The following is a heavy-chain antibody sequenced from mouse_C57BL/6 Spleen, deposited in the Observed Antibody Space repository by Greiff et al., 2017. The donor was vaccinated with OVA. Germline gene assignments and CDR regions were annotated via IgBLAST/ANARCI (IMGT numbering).Heavy chain of an antibody. J-gene: IGHJ4*01. Sequence: VHLVESGPGLVQPSQSLSITCTVSGFSLTSYGVHWVRQSPGKGLEWLGVIWSGGSTDYNAAFISRLSISKDNSKSQVFFKMNSLQADDTAIYYCARIYYDYLYAMDYWGQGTSVTVSS. CDR2: IWSGGST. V-gene: IGHV2-2*01. CDR3: ARIYYDYLYAMDY. CDR1: GFSLTSYG. D-gene: IGHD2-4*01.